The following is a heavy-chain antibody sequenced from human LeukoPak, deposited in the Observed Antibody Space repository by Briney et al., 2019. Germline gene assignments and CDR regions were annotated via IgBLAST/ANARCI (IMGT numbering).Heavy chain of an antibody. Sequence: GGSLRLSCAASGFTFSSYEMNWVRQAPGKGLEWVSYISSSGSTRDYADSVKGRFTISRDNAKNSLYLQMNSLRAEDTAVYYCAREVEYYFAYWGQGTLVTVSS. CDR1: GFTFSSYE. J-gene: IGHJ4*02. CDR3: AREVEYYFAY. V-gene: IGHV3-48*03. CDR2: ISSSGSTR.